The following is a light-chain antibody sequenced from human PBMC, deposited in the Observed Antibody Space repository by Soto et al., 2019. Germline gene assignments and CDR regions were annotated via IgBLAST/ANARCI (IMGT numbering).Light chain of an antibody. CDR1: QSVTTN. CDR3: QHYKNRPLT. J-gene: IGKJ4*01. CDR2: GAS. Sequence: ETVVTQSPATLSVSPGERATLSCRASQSVTTNLAWYQQKSGQAPRLLIYGASTRATGVPARFSGSGSGTEFALTISSLQSEDVAVYYCQHYKNRPLTFGGGTKVDIK. V-gene: IGKV3-15*01.